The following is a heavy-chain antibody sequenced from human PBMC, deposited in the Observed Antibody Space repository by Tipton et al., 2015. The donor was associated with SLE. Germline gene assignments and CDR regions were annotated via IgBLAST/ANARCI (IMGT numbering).Heavy chain of an antibody. V-gene: IGHV4-39*01. CDR2: IHYTGNT. Sequence: WGWIRQPPGKGLEWIGTIHYTGNTYYNPSLKSRVTISVDTPKNQFSLNVTSVTVADTAVYYCAKQRVWDRAFDFWGQGTLAAVSS. J-gene: IGHJ3*01. D-gene: IGHD1-26*01. CDR3: AKQRVWDRAFDF.